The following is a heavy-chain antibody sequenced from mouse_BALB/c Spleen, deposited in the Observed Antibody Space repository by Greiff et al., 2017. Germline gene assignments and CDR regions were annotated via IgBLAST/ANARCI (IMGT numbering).Heavy chain of an antibody. CDR2: INPSNGRT. CDR3: ARYLYYFDY. CDR1: GYTFTSYW. J-gene: IGHJ2*01. D-gene: IGHD5-1*01. V-gene: IGHV1S81*02. Sequence: QVQLQQPGAELVKPGASVKLSCKASGYTFTSYWMHWVKQRPGQGLEWIGEINPSNGRTIYNQKFKGKATLTVDKSSSTAYMELRSLTSEDTAVYYCARYLYYFDYWGQGTTLTVSS.